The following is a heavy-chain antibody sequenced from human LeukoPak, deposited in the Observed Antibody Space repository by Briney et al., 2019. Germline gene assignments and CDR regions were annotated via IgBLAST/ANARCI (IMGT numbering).Heavy chain of an antibody. Sequence: SETLSLTCTVSGGSINSRSYYWAWIRQPPEKGLEWIGSIYYNGGTQYNPSLKSRLTISVDTSKNQFSLKLISVTAADTAVYFCAVGTSYYGSEPDYWGQGTLVTVSS. D-gene: IGHD3-10*01. V-gene: IGHV4-39*07. J-gene: IGHJ4*02. CDR2: IYYNGGT. CDR1: GGSINSRSYY. CDR3: AVGTSYYGSEPDY.